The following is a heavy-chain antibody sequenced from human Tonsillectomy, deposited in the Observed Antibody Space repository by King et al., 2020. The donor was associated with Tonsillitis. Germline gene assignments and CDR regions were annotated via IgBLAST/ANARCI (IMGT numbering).Heavy chain of an antibody. D-gene: IGHD3-10*02. V-gene: IGHV3-33*01. J-gene: IGHJ4*02. CDR1: GFMFSSYG. CDR3: ARDYGGMFGSTVKYYFDC. Sequence: VQLVESGGGVVQTGRSLRLSCAASGFMFSSYGMHWVRQAPGKGLEWVAVIWYDGSKKYYADSVKGRFTISRDNSKNTLYLQMNSLRAEDTAVYFCARDYGGMFGSTVKYYFDCWGQGTLVAVSS. CDR2: IWYDGSKK.